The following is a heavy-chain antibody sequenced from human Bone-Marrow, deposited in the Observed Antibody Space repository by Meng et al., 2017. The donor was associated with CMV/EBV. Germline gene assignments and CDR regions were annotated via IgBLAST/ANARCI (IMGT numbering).Heavy chain of an antibody. CDR1: GGSVSRGAYY. CDR3: ARDRGDCSSTSCYPEYFQH. CDR2: IYYGGST. Sequence: SETLSLTCTVSGGSVSRGAYYWSWIRQPPGKGLEWIGYIYYGGSTNYNPSLKSRVTISVDTSKNQFSLKLSSVTAADTAVYYCARDRGDCSSTSCYPEYFQHWGQGTLVTVSS. D-gene: IGHD2-2*01. J-gene: IGHJ1*01. V-gene: IGHV4-61*08.